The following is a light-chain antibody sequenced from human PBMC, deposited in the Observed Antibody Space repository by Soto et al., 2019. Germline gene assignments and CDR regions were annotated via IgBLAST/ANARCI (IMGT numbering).Light chain of an antibody. CDR2: AAS. CDR1: QGISSY. V-gene: IGKV1-8*01. J-gene: IGKJ1*01. Sequence: AIRMTQSPSSFSASTGDRVTITCRASQGISSYLAWYQQKPGKAPKLLIYAASTLQSGVPSRFSGSGSGTDFTLTISCLQSEDFATYYCQHYKASSPAFGQGTEVEMK. CDR3: QHYKASSPA.